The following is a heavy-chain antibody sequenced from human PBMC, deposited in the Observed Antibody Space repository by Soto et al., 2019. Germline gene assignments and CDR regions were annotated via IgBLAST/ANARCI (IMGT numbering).Heavy chain of an antibody. Sequence: QVQLVQSGAEVKKPGASVKVSCKASGYTFTSYDINWVRQATGQALEWMGWMNTNSGNTGYAQKFQGRVTMTRNTSISTASMELSSLRSEDTAVYYCAALEYYDSRGDAFDIWGQGTMVTVSS. CDR3: AALEYYDSRGDAFDI. V-gene: IGHV1-8*01. J-gene: IGHJ3*02. CDR2: MNTNSGNT. CDR1: GYTFTSYD. D-gene: IGHD3-22*01.